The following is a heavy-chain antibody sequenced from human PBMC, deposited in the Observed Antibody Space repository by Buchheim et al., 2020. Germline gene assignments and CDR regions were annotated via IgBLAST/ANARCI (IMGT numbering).Heavy chain of an antibody. CDR3: ARFPAQVQQWLVLDY. V-gene: IGHV4-59*01. J-gene: IGHJ4*02. CDR1: GGSISSYY. D-gene: IGHD6-19*01. CDR2: IYYSGST. Sequence: QVQLQESGPGLVKPSETLSLTCTVSGGSISSYYWSWIRQPPGKGLEWIGYIYYSGSTNYNPSLKSRVTISVDTSKNQFSLKLSSVTAADTAVYYCARFPAQVQQWLVLDYWGQGTL.